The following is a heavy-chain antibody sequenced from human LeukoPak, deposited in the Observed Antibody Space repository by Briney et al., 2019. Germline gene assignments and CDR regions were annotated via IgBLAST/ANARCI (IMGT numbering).Heavy chain of an antibody. J-gene: IGHJ6*04. D-gene: IGHD2-15*01. CDR2: ISSSSSYI. V-gene: IGHV3-21*06. CDR1: GFTFRTYN. Sequence: GGSLRLSCAASGFTFRTYNMNWVRQAPGKGLEWVSSISSSSSYIYYADSVKGRFTISRDNAKNSLYLQMNSLRAEDTAVYYCARYISWWDVWGKGTTVTISS. CDR3: ARYISWWDV.